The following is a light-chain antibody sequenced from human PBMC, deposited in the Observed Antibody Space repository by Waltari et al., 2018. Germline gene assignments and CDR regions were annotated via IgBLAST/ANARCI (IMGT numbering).Light chain of an antibody. CDR3: GPRFKGPHS. J-gene: IGKJ4*01. CDR2: DAF. CDR1: QIVGTN. V-gene: IGKV3-11*01. Sequence: EIVLTQSPATLSLSAGERATLSCRASQIVGTNLAWYQKRPGQAPRLLIYDAFDRAAGAPATFTGSRSGVEFTLTISTLEPEGSGVYFCGPRFKGPHSFGGETKVEI.